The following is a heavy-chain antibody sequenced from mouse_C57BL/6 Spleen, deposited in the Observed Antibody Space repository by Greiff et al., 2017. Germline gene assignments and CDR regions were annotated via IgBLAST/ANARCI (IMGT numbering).Heavy chain of an antibody. CDR2: ISYDGSN. D-gene: IGHD2-4*01. CDR1: GYSITSGYY. Sequence: ESGPGLVKPSQSLSLTCSVTGYSITSGYYWNWIRQFPGNKLEWMGYISYDGSNNYNPSLKNRISITRDTSKNQFFLKLNSVTTEDTATYYCARVNYDYEGFAYWGQGTLVTVSA. V-gene: IGHV3-6*01. CDR3: ARVNYDYEGFAY. J-gene: IGHJ3*01.